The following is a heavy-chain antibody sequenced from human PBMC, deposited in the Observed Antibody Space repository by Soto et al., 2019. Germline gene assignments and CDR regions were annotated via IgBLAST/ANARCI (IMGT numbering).Heavy chain of an antibody. J-gene: IGHJ4*02. CDR3: ARESGVYSGGWDCFAY. V-gene: IGHV3-33*01. CDR2: IWYDGSNK. Sequence: QVQLVESGGGVVQPGRSLRLSCAASGFTFSSYGMHWVRQAPGKGLEWVAVIWYDGSNKYYADSVKGRFTLSRDNCKNTLYVRMNSLRAEDTAVYYGARESGVYSGGWDCFAYWGQGTLVTVSS. CDR1: GFTFSSYG. D-gene: IGHD6-19*01.